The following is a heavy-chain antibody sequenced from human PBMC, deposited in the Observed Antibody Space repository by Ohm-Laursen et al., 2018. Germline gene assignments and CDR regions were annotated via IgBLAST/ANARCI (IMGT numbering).Heavy chain of an antibody. CDR2: ISSGGSAI. V-gene: IGHV3-11*01. CDR3: ARDRYSYAYSILHNFDN. J-gene: IGHJ4*02. CDR1: GFTFSDYY. D-gene: IGHD3-16*01. Sequence: SLRLSCTASGFTFSDYYMSWIRQAPGKGLEWVSYISSGGSAIYYADSVKGRFTISRDNAKNSLYLQMNSLRAEDTAVYYCARDRYSYAYSILHNFDNWGQGTLVTVSS.